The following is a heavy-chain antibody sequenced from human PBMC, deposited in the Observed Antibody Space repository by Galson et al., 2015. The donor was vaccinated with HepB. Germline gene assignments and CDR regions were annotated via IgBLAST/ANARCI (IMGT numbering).Heavy chain of an antibody. CDR3: ARVGDGYGNNSFDP. D-gene: IGHD5-18*01. CDR2: INANRGGT. Sequence: SVKVSCKASGFTFTDYYIHWVRQAPGQGLEWMGRINANRGGTNYEQKFQGRVTMTRDTSISTAYMELSRLTSDDTAVYYCARVGDGYGNNSFDPWGQGTLVTVSS. CDR1: GFTFTDYY. J-gene: IGHJ5*02. V-gene: IGHV1-2*06.